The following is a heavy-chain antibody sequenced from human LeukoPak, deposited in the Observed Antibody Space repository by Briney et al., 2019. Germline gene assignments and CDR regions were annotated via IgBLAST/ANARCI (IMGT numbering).Heavy chain of an antibody. V-gene: IGHV1-18*01. CDR1: GFTFTSYG. D-gene: IGHD3-22*01. CDR3: ARVRYYYDSSGYYRTPDY. Sequence: GGSLRLSCAASGFTFTSYGISWVRQAPGQGLEWMGWISAYNGNTNYAQKLQGRVTMTTDTSTSTAYMELRSLRSDDTAVYYCARVRYYYDSSGYYRTPDYWGQGTLVTVSS. CDR2: ISAYNGNT. J-gene: IGHJ4*02.